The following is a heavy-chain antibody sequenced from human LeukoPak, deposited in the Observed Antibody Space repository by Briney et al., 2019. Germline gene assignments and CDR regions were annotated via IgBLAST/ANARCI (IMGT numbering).Heavy chain of an antibody. CDR2: IIPILGIA. J-gene: IGHJ1*01. CDR3: ARGSTGSGSYYAEYFQH. D-gene: IGHD3-10*01. Sequence: SVKVSCKASGGTFSSYTISWVRQAPGQGLEWMGRIIPILGIANYAQKFQGRVTMTRNTSISTVYMELSSLRSEDTAVYYCARGSTGSGSYYAEYFQHWGQGTLVTVSS. CDR1: GGTFSSYT. V-gene: IGHV1-69*02.